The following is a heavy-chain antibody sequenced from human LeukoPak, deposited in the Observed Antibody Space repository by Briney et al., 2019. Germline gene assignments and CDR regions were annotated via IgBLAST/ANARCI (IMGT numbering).Heavy chain of an antibody. V-gene: IGHV3-9*01. CDR3: AELGITMIGGV. CDR2: ISWNSDKT. Sequence: GGSLRLSCAASGFTFDDYAIYWVRQAPGEGLEWVSGISWNSDKTGYADSVKGRFTISRDNAKNSLYLQMNSLRAEDTAVYYCAELGITMIGGVWGKGTTVTISS. J-gene: IGHJ6*04. D-gene: IGHD3-10*02. CDR1: GFTFDDYA.